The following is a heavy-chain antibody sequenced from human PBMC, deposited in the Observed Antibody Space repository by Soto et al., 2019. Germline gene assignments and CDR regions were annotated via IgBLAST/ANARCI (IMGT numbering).Heavy chain of an antibody. Sequence: SETLSLTCTVSGGSISSGNYYWSWIRQPPGKGLEWIGFISYSGTTHYSASPRSRVSISVDTSKNQFSLDLSSVTAADMAVYHCATMGTPVTGLYYFDYWGQGTLVTVS. CDR2: ISYSGTT. D-gene: IGHD4-17*01. CDR1: GGSISSGNYY. V-gene: IGHV4-30-4*01. CDR3: ATMGTPVTGLYYFDY. J-gene: IGHJ4*02.